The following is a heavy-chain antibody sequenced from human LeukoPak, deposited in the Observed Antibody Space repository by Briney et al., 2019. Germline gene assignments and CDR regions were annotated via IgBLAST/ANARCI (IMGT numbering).Heavy chain of an antibody. V-gene: IGHV4-34*01. CDR1: GGSFSGYY. J-gene: IGHJ4*02. CDR3: ARGLHFDY. Sequence: SETLSLTCAVYGGSFSGYYWSWIRQPPGKGLEWIGEINHSGSTNYSPPLKRRVTISVDTSKNQFSLKLSSVTAADTAVYYCARGLHFDYWGQGALVTVSS. CDR2: INHSGST.